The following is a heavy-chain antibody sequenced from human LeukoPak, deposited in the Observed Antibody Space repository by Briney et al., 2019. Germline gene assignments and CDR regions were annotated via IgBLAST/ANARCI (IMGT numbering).Heavy chain of an antibody. CDR2: FDPEDGET. Sequence: ASVKVSCKVSGYTLTELSMHWVRQAPGKGLEWMGGFDPEDGETIYAQKFQGRVTMTEDTSTDTAYMELSSLRSEDTAVYYCACPRQTYYYYGMDVWGQGTTVTVSS. CDR3: ACPRQTYYYYGMDV. J-gene: IGHJ6*02. CDR1: GYTLTELS. V-gene: IGHV1-24*01.